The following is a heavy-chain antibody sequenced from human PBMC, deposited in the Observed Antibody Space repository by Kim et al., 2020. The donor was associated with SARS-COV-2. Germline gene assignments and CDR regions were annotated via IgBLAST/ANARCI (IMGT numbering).Heavy chain of an antibody. V-gene: IGHV4-39*01. D-gene: IGHD3-9*01. CDR1: GGSISSSSYY. J-gene: IGHJ3*02. CDR3: ARSYDILTGYYSRHAFDI. Sequence: SETLSLTCTVSGGSISSSSYYWGWIRQPPGKGLEWIGSIYYSGSTYYNPSLKSRVTISVDTSKNQFSLKLSSVTAADTAVYYCARSYDILTGYYSRHAFDIWGQGTMVTVSS. CDR2: IYYSGST.